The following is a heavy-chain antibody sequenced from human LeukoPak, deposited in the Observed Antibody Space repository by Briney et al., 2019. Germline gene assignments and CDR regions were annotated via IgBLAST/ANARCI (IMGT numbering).Heavy chain of an antibody. D-gene: IGHD3-3*01. Sequence: ASVKVSCKASGYTFSSNGISWVRQAPGQGLEWMGWIGAYNGNTNYAQNFQGRVTMTTDTSTSTAYMELRTLRSDDTAVYYCARDLGGLSGFDIWGQGTLVTVSS. V-gene: IGHV1-18*01. CDR1: GYTFSSNG. CDR3: ARDLGGLSGFDI. J-gene: IGHJ4*02. CDR2: IGAYNGNT.